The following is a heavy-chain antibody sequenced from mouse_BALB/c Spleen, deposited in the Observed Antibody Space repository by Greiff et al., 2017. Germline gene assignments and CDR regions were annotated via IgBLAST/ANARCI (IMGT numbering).Heavy chain of an antibody. J-gene: IGHJ3*01. Sequence: EVQLQQSGAELVKPGASVKLSCTASGFNIKDTYMHWVKQRPEQGLEWIGRFDPANGNTKYDPKFQGKATITADTSSNTAYLQLSSLTSEDTAVYYCAEYGNYVGNLAYWGQGTLVTVSA. V-gene: IGHV14-3*02. D-gene: IGHD2-10*02. CDR1: GFNIKDTY. CDR3: AEYGNYVGNLAY. CDR2: FDPANGNT.